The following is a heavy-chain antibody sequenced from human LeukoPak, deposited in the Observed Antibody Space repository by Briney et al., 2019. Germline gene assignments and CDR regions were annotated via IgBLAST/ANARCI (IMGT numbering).Heavy chain of an antibody. V-gene: IGHV3-53*01. CDR1: GFSFCSYL. Sequence: QSGGSLRLSCAASGFSFCSYLMHWVRQAPGKGLEWVSIYTGGDTYYADSVKGRFSVSRDMSENTINLQMNSLRAEDTAVYYCASLTGYFDYWGQGTLVTVSS. CDR2: IYTGGDT. J-gene: IGHJ4*02. CDR3: ASLTGYFDY.